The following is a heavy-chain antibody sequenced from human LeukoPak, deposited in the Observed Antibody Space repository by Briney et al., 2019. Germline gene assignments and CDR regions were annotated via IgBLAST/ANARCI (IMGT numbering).Heavy chain of an antibody. J-gene: IGHJ4*02. CDR3: ARDRGYSGSYYFDY. CDR1: GFTFSSYS. Sequence: GGSLRLSCAASGFTFSSYSMNWVRQAPGKGLEWVSSISSSSSYTYYADSVKGRFTISRDNAKNSLYLQMNSLRAEDTAVYYCARDRGYSGSYYFDYWGQGTLVTVSS. V-gene: IGHV3-21*01. CDR2: ISSSSSYT. D-gene: IGHD1-26*01.